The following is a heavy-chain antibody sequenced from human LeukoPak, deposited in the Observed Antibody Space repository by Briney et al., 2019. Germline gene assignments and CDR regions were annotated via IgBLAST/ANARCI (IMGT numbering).Heavy chain of an antibody. CDR3: TTYTTCPIDY. D-gene: IGHD2-2*01. CDR2: IKSKTDDGTT. CDR1: GFAFSHAW. V-gene: IGHV3-15*01. J-gene: IGHJ4*02. Sequence: NAGGSLRLSCAASGFAFSHAWMSWVRQAPGKGLEWVAHIKSKTDDGTTDYAAPVKGRFTISRDDSKNTLYLQMNSLKIEDTAVYYCTTYTTCPIDYWGQGTLVTVSS.